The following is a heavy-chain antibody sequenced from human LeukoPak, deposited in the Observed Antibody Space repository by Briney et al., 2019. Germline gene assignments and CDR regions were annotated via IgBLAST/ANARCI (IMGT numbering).Heavy chain of an antibody. CDR1: GFTFSSYA. J-gene: IGHJ4*02. Sequence: GGSLRLSCAASGFTFSSYAMHWVRQAPGKGREWVAGISYDGSNKYYADSVKGRFTISRDNSKNTLYLQMNSLRAEDTAVYYCARGDKAAIFSYSDYWGQGTLVSVSS. CDR3: ARGDKAAIFSYSDY. CDR2: ISYDGSNK. D-gene: IGHD2-2*01. V-gene: IGHV3-30*01.